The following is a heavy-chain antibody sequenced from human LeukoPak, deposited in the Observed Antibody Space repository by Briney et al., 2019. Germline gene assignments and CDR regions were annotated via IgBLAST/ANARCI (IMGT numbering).Heavy chain of an antibody. Sequence: SETLSLTCTVSGGSISSSNYYWGWIRQPPGKGLEWIGSIYYSGSTYYNPSLKSRVTISVDTSKNQFSLKLSSVTAADTAVYYCARHYSSGWYLSCFQHWGQGTLVTVSS. CDR2: IYYSGST. J-gene: IGHJ1*01. V-gene: IGHV4-39*07. CDR3: ARHYSSGWYLSCFQH. CDR1: GGSISSSNYY. D-gene: IGHD6-19*01.